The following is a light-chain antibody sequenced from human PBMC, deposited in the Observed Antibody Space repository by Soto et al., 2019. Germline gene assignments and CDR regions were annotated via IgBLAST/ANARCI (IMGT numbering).Light chain of an antibody. CDR1: QSLLHITGETF. J-gene: IGKJ5*01. V-gene: IGKV2D-29*02. CDR3: MQSTQLPPT. CDR2: EVS. Sequence: DDVVTQPPLSLSVAPGQPASISCKSSQSLLHITGETFLFWYLQKPGQSPQLLIYEVSTRVSGVPDRFSGSGSGTDFTLEISRVETDDVGIYYCMQSTQLPPTFGQGTRLEIK.